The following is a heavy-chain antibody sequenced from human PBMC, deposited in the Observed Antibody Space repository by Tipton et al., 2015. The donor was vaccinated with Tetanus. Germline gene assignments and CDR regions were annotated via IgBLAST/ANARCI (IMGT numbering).Heavy chain of an antibody. CDR2: ISDSGLT. CDR1: GASLRSGDYN. D-gene: IGHD2/OR15-2a*01. CDR3: ARAAGFLGLTHDF. Sequence: TLSLTCSVSGASLRSGDYNWSWIRQPPGKGLEWLAYISDSGLTNSNYFLKSRITISRDTSRNQFSLKLTSVTAADTAVYYCARAAGFLGLTHDFWGRGTLVSVSS. J-gene: IGHJ4*02. V-gene: IGHV4-61*08.